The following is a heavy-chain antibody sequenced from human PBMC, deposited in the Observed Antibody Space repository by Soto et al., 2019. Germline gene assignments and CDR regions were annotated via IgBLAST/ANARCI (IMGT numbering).Heavy chain of an antibody. V-gene: IGHV3-33*01. J-gene: IGHJ6*02. CDR1: GFTFSSYG. Sequence: GGYLRLSCAASGFTFSSYGMHWVRQAPGKGLEWVAVIWYDGSNKYYADSVKGRFTISRDNSKNTLYLQMNSLRAEDTAVYYCARAYSCAPYYYYYYGMDFWGQGTTVTVSS. CDR3: ARAYSCAPYYYYYYGMDF. D-gene: IGHD6-19*01. CDR2: IWYDGSNK.